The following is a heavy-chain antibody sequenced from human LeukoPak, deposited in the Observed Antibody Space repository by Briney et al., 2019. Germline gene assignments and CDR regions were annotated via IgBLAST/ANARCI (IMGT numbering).Heavy chain of an antibody. J-gene: IGHJ2*01. V-gene: IGHV4-39*07. CDR3: ARDLGRWLQRNWYFDL. D-gene: IGHD5-24*01. Sequence: SETLSLPCTVSGGSISSSSYYWGWIRQPPGKGLEWIGSIYYSGRTYYNPSLKSRVTISVDTSKNQFSLKLSSVTAADTAVYYCARDLGRWLQRNWYFDLWGRGTLVTVSS. CDR1: GGSISSSSYY. CDR2: IYYSGRT.